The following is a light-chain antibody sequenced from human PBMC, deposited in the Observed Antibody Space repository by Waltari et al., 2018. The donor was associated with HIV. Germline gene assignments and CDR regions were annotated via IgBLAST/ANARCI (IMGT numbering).Light chain of an antibody. CDR3: QQSFSYPLT. Sequence: DIQMTQSPSSLSASVGDSVTITCRASQTVNNKLNWYQQKPCEAPKVVIYDASTLQSGVPSRFRGGGSWTDFTLTITSLQLDDFATYFCQQSFSYPLTFGPGTKVDI. CDR1: QTVNNK. J-gene: IGKJ3*01. V-gene: IGKV1-39*01. CDR2: DAS.